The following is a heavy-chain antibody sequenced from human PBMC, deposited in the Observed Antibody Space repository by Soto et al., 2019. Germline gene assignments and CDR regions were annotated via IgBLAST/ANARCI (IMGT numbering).Heavy chain of an antibody. J-gene: IGHJ4*02. V-gene: IGHV3-33*01. CDR2: IWYDGSNK. CDR1: GFTFSSYG. D-gene: IGHD6-19*01. Sequence: VQLVESGGGVVQPGRSLRLSCAASGFTFSSYGMHWVRQAPGKGLEWVAVIWYDGSNKYYADSVKGRFTISRDNSKNTLYLQMNSLRAEDTAVYYCARDLKAVAGMGLRYWGQGTLVTVSS. CDR3: ARDLKAVAGMGLRY.